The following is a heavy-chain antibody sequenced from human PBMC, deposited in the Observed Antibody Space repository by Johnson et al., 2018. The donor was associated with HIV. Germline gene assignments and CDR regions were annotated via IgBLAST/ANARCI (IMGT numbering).Heavy chain of an antibody. CDR3: ARVRGGTGHGAFDI. J-gene: IGHJ3*02. CDR1: GFTFSDYY. Sequence: QVQLVESGGGVVQPGRSLRLSCAASGFTFSDYYMSWIRQAPGKGLEWLSYISSSGSTIYYSDSVKGRFTISRDNAKNSLYLQMNSLRTEDTAVYYCARVRGGTGHGAFDIWGQGTMVTVSS. V-gene: IGHV3-11*04. CDR2: ISSSGSTI.